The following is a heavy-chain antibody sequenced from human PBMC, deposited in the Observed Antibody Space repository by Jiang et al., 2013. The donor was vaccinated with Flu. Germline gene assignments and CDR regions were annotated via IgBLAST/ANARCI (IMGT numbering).Heavy chain of an antibody. D-gene: IGHD2-15*01. Sequence: RQAPGKGPEWVAVISYDGSNKYYADSVKGRFTISRDNSKNTLYLQMNSLRAEDTAVYYCARAPGYCSGGSCYDYYYYGMDVWGQGTTVTVSS. CDR3: ARAPGYCSGGSCYDYYYYGMDV. V-gene: IGHV3-30-3*01. CDR2: ISYDGSNK. J-gene: IGHJ6*02.